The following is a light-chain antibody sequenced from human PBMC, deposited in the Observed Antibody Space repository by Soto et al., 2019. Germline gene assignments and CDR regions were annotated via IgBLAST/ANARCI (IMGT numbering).Light chain of an antibody. CDR1: SSNIGSSS. J-gene: IGLJ3*02. V-gene: IGLV1-44*01. Sequence: QSVLTQPPSASGTSGQRVTISCSGSSSNIGSSSVNWFQQDPGTAPKLLIYSTDQRPSGVPDRFSGSKSGTSASLAISGLQSGDEAYFYCAAWDEGLNGWVFGGGTQLTVL. CDR2: STD. CDR3: AAWDEGLNGWV.